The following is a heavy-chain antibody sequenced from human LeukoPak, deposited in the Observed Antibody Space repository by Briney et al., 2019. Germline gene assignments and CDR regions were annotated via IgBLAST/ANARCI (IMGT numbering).Heavy chain of an antibody. Sequence: PGGSLRLSCAASGFTFSSYGMHWVRQAPGKGLEWVAVISYDGSNKYYADSVKGRFTISRDNSKNTLYLQMNSLRAEDTAVYYCARVTKVLRFLEWFDPPLDDYWGQGTLVTVSS. J-gene: IGHJ4*02. V-gene: IGHV3-30*19. CDR2: ISYDGSNK. CDR1: GFTFSSYG. CDR3: ARVTKVLRFLEWFDPPLDDY. D-gene: IGHD3-3*01.